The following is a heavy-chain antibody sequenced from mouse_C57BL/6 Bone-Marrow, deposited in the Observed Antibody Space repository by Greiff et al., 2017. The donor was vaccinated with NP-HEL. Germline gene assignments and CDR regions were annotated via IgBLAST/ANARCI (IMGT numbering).Heavy chain of an antibody. J-gene: IGHJ3*01. CDR1: GFTFSDYG. CDR3: ARSIYYGNYVWFAY. Sequence: EVKLVESGGGLVKPGGSLKLSCAASGFTFSDYGMHWVRQAPEKGLEWVAYISSGSSTIYSADTVKGRFTISGDNAKNTLFLQMTSLRSEDTAMYYCARSIYYGNYVWFAYWGQGTLVTVSA. D-gene: IGHD2-1*01. CDR2: ISSGSSTI. V-gene: IGHV5-17*01.